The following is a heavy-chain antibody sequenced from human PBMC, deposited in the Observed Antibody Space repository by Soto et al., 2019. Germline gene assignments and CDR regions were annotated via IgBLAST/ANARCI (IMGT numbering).Heavy chain of an antibody. CDR1: GFTFSSYA. J-gene: IGHJ4*02. CDR2: ISVGGGSI. V-gene: IGHV3-23*01. CDR3: AKGNKPRGSYFFDF. Sequence: EVQLLESGGGLVQPGGSLRLSCAASGFTFSSYAMSWVRQAPGKGLEWVSGISVGGGSIYYADSVKGRFTISRDNSRNTLYLQMNSMRDEVTAVFYCAKGNKPRGSYFFDFWGQGTLVTVSS.